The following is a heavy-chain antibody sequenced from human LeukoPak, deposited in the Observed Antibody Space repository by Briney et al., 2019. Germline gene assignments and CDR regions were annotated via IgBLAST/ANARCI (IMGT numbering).Heavy chain of an antibody. V-gene: IGHV4-34*01. Sequence: PSETLSLTCAVYGGSFSGYYWSWIRQPPGKGLEWIGEINHSGSTNYNPSLKSRVTISVDTSKNQFSLKLSSVTAADTAVYYCARGRGDIVVVPAAIFGVYFDYWGQGTLVTVSS. CDR2: INHSGST. D-gene: IGHD2-2*02. CDR3: ARGRGDIVVVPAAIFGVYFDY. CDR1: GGSFSGYY. J-gene: IGHJ4*02.